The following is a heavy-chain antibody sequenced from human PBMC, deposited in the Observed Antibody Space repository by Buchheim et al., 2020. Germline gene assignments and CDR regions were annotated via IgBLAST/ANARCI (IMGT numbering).Heavy chain of an antibody. V-gene: IGHV4-61*02. CDR3: ARGGFSSSQEFFQD. CDR2: ASVTGAT. D-gene: IGHD6-13*01. Sequence: QVQLQESGPGLVKPSQTLSLTCTVSGDSINSAADYWSWIRQPAGKGLEWIGRASVTGATNYNPSLQSRVHISMDTSNSQFSLKMISVTAADTGVYFCARGGFSSSQEFFQDWGQGT. J-gene: IGHJ1*01. CDR1: GDSINSAADY.